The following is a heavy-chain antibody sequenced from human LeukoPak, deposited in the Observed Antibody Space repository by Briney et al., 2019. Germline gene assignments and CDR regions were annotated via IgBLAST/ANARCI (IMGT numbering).Heavy chain of an antibody. J-gene: IGHJ4*02. V-gene: IGHV4-30-2*01. Sequence: SETLSLTCAVSGGSISSGGYSWSWIRQPPGKGPEWIGYIYHSGSTYYNPSLKSRVTISVDRSKNQFSLKLSSVTAADTAVYYCARAGGSGTLDYWGQGTLVTVSS. CDR2: IYHSGST. CDR3: ARAGGSGTLDY. CDR1: GGSISSGGYS. D-gene: IGHD3-10*01.